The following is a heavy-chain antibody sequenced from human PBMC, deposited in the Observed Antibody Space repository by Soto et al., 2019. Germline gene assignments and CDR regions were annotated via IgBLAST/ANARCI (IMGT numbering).Heavy chain of an antibody. CDR1: GGSISSGDYC. CDR3: ARAPGAILGGYYYTLDV. Sequence: SETLSLTCTVSGGSISSGDYCRSWIRQPPGKGLEWIGYIYYSGITYYNPSLKSRLTISVDTSKNHFSLKLSSVTAADTAVYYCARAPGAILGGYYYTLDVWGQGTTVTVSS. V-gene: IGHV4-30-4*01. D-gene: IGHD3-3*01. CDR2: IYYSGIT. J-gene: IGHJ6*02.